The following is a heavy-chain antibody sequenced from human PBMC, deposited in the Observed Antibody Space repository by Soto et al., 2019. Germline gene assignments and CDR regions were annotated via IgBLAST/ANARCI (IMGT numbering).Heavy chain of an antibody. CDR3: ARGYSSGWYGAHYYYYGMDV. J-gene: IGHJ6*02. CDR2: INHSGST. V-gene: IGHV4-34*01. Sequence: SETLSLTCAVYGGSFSGYYWSWIRQPPGKGLEWIGEINHSGSTNYNPSLKSRVTISVDTSKNQFSPKLSSVTAADTAVYYCARGYSSGWYGAHYYYYGMDVWGQGTTVTVSS. D-gene: IGHD6-19*01. CDR1: GGSFSGYY.